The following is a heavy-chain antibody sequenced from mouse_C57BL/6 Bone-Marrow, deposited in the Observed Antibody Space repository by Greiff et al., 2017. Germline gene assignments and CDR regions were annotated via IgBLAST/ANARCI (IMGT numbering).Heavy chain of an antibody. V-gene: IGHV3-6*01. Sequence: EVKLVESGPGLVKPSQSLSLTCSVTGYSITSGNYWNWIRQFPGNKLEWMGYISYDGRNNYNPPLKNRISITRDTSKSQFFLKLNSVTTEDTATYYCARVGNGYYDWVWFAYWGQGTLVTVSA. CDR2: ISYDGRN. D-gene: IGHD2-3*01. CDR1: GYSITSGNY. CDR3: ARVGNGYYDWVWFAY. J-gene: IGHJ3*01.